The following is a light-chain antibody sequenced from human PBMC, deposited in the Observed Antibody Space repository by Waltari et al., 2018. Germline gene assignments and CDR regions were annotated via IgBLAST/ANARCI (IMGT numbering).Light chain of an antibody. CDR2: KAS. Sequence: DIQMTQSPSTLSAFVGDRVTITCRASQTLSDLLAWYQQRPGKAPKVLIYKASSLESGVPSRFSGSGSGTEFTLTISSLQPDDFASYYCQHYKTYPVSFGQGTKLEIK. J-gene: IGKJ2*03. V-gene: IGKV1-5*03. CDR1: QTLSDL. CDR3: QHYKTYPVS.